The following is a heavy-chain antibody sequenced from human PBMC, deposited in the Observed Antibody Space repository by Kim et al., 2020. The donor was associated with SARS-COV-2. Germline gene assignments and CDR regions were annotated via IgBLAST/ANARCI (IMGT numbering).Heavy chain of an antibody. CDR3: TTGRSRVLGTY. V-gene: IGHV3-15*01. CDR2: IKSKTDGGTT. Sequence: GGSLRLSCAASGFTFSNTWMSWVRQAPGKGLGWVGRIKSKTDGGTTDYAAPVKGRFTISRDDSKNTLYLQMNSLKTEDTAVYFCTTGRSRVLGTYWGQGTLVTVSS. J-gene: IGHJ4*02. D-gene: IGHD6-13*01. CDR1: GFTFSNTW.